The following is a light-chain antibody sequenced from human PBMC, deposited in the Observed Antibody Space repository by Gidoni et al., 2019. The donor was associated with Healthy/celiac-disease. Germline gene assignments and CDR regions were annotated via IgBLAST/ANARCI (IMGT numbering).Light chain of an antibody. J-gene: IGKJ3*01. CDR1: QSISSY. V-gene: IGKV1-39*01. CDR3: QQSYSTPFT. Sequence: DIKMTQSPSSLSASVGDRVTITCLASQSISSYLNWYQQKPGKAPKLLIYAASSLQSGVPSRFSGSGSGTDFTLTISSLQPEDFATYYCQQSYSTPFTFGPGTKVDIK. CDR2: AAS.